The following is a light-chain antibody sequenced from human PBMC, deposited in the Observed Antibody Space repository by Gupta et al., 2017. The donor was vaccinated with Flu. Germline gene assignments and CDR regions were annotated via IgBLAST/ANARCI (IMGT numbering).Light chain of an antibody. V-gene: IGKV3-15*01. CDR2: GAS. CDR3: QQYNNWPHT. CDR1: QSVSSN. J-gene: IGKJ2*01. Sequence: EIVMTQSPATLSVSPGERVTLSCRASQSVSSNLAWYQQKPGQVPRLLIYGASTRATGIPARFSFSGSGTEFTLTVSSLQSEDFAVYYCQQYNNWPHTFGQGTKLEIK.